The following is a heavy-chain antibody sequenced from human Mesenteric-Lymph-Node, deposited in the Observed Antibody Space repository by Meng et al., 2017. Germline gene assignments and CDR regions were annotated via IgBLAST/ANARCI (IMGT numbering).Heavy chain of an antibody. V-gene: IGHV1-8*03. CDR3: ASGGVLWGMDV. J-gene: IGHJ6*02. D-gene: IGHD2-21*01. CDR1: GGTFTSYD. Sequence: ASVKVSCKASGGTFTSYDINWVRQATGQGLEWMGWMNPNSGNTGYAQKFQGRVTITRNNSISTAYMELSSLRSEDTAVYYCASGGVLWGMDVWGQGTTVTVSS. CDR2: MNPNSGNT.